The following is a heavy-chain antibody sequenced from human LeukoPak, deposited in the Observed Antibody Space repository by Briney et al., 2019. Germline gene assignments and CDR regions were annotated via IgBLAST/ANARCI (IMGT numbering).Heavy chain of an antibody. CDR1: GGSFSGYY. CDR2: INHSGST. V-gene: IGHV4-34*01. J-gene: IGHJ4*02. CDR3: ASRGRAHSNYN. D-gene: IGHD4-11*01. Sequence: PSETLSLTCAVYGGSFSGYYWSWIRQPPGKGLVWIGEINHSGSTNYNPSLKSRVTISVDTSKNQFSLKLSSVTAADTAVYYCASRGRAHSNYNWGQGTLVNVSS.